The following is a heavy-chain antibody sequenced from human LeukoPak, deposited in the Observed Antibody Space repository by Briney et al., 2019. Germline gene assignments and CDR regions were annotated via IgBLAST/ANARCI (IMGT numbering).Heavy chain of an antibody. CDR2: INHSGST. J-gene: IGHJ6*03. CDR3: ARTTEAHSWRTRYYDYYMDV. V-gene: IGHV4-34*01. D-gene: IGHD6-13*01. CDR1: GGSFSGYF. Sequence: PSETLSLTCAVYGGSFSGYFWSWIRQPPGKGLEWIGEINHSGSTNYNPSLKSRVTISVDTSKNQFSLKLSSVTAADTAVYYCARTTEAHSWRTRYYDYYMDVWGKGTTVTVSS.